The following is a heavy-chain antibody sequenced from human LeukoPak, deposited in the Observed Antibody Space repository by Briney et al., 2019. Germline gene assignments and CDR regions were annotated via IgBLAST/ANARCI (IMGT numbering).Heavy chain of an antibody. D-gene: IGHD6-19*01. Sequence: ASVKVSCKASVYTFTSYYMHWVRQAPGQGLEWMGIINPSGGSTSYAQKFQGRVTMTRDTSTSTVYMELSSLRSEDTAVYYCASSVPDDAFDIWGQGTMVTVSS. CDR2: INPSGGST. CDR1: VYTFTSYY. CDR3: ASSVPDDAFDI. V-gene: IGHV1-46*01. J-gene: IGHJ3*02.